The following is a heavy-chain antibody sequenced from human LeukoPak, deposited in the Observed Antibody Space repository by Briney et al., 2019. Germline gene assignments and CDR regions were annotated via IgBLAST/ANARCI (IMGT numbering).Heavy chain of an antibody. J-gene: IGHJ4*02. D-gene: IGHD3-10*01. CDR2: INHSGST. Sequence: PSETLSLTCAVYGGSFSDYYWNWIRQPPGKGLEWIGEINHSGSTNYNPSLKSRVTISVDTSKNQFSLKLSSVTAADTAVYYCAREILLWFGELFYPAQGPFDYWGQGTLVTVSS. V-gene: IGHV4-34*01. CDR1: GGSFSDYY. CDR3: AREILLWFGELFYPAQGPFDY.